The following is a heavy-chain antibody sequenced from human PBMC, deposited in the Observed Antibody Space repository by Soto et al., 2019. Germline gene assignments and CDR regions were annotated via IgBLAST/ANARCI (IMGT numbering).Heavy chain of an antibody. CDR3: AKDGARIAVAGYYFEY. Sequence: GSLRISLDASRFTFSSYAIIGGLPSPVKRLQGVSGIGGSFGVTYYADCVKGRFTISRDNSKNTLYLQMNSLKAEDTAVYYCAKDGARIAVAGYYFEYWGQGTLVTVSS. V-gene: IGHV3-23*01. D-gene: IGHD6-19*01. CDR1: RFTFSSYA. J-gene: IGHJ4*02. CDR2: IGGSFGVT.